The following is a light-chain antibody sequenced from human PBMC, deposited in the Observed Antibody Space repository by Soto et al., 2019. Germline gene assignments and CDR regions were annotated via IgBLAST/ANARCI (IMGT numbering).Light chain of an antibody. CDR3: QQYRSWPRT. V-gene: IGKV3-15*01. Sequence: EIVMTQSPATLSVSPGESATVSCRASQSVSSDLAWYQQKPGQTPSLLIYAASTRATGIPARFSGSGSGTEFTLTISSLQSEDFAVYYCQQYRSWPRTFGQGTKVEI. J-gene: IGKJ1*01. CDR1: QSVSSD. CDR2: AAS.